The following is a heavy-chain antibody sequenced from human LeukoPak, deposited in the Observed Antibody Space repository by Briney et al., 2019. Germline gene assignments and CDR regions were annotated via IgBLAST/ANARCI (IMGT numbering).Heavy chain of an antibody. CDR3: ARGGYGSAYYFDY. J-gene: IGHJ4*02. Sequence: TGGSLRLSCAASGFTFSSYGMHWVRQAPGKGLEWVAFIRYDGSNKYYADSVKGRFTISRDNAKNSLYLQLNSLRAEDTAVYYCARGGYGSAYYFDYWGQGTLVTVSS. CDR1: GFTFSSYG. V-gene: IGHV3-30*02. D-gene: IGHD3-10*01. CDR2: IRYDGSNK.